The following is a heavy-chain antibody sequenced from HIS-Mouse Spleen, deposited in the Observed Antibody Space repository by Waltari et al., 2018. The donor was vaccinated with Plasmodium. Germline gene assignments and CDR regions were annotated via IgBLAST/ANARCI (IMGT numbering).Heavy chain of an antibody. D-gene: IGHD6-13*01. CDR2: ISSSSSYI. V-gene: IGHV3-21*01. Sequence: GCLRLSCAASGFTFSSYSMNWVRQAPGKGLEWVSSISSSSSYIYYADSGKGRFTISRDNAKNSLYLQMNSLRAEDTAVYYCARDRSAAALLGYWGQGTLVTVSS. J-gene: IGHJ4*02. CDR3: ARDRSAAALLGY. CDR1: GFTFSSYS.